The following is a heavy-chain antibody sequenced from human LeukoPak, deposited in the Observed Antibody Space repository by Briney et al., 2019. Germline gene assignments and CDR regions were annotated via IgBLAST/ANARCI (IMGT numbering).Heavy chain of an antibody. J-gene: IGHJ4*02. V-gene: IGHV4-34*01. D-gene: IGHD6-19*01. CDR1: GGSFSGYY. CDR3: ARGLSVAGLIDY. CDR2: INHSGST. Sequence: PSETLSLTCAVYGGSFSGYYWSWIRQPPGKGLEWIGEINHSGSTNYNPSLKSRVTISVDTSKNQFSLKLSSVTAADTAVYYCARGLSVAGLIDYWGQGTLVTVSS.